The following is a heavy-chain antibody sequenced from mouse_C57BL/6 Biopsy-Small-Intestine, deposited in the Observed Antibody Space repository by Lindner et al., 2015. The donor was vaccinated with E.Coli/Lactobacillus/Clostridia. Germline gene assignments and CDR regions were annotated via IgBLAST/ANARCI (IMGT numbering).Heavy chain of an antibody. Sequence: VQLQESGAELVKPGASVKISCRASGYAFSSYWMNWVKQRPGKGLEWIGQIYPGDGDTNYNGNFKGKATLTADKSSSTAYMQLNSLTSEDSAVYFCVRGERGDFDYWGQGTTLTVSS. CDR3: VRGERGDFDY. J-gene: IGHJ2*01. CDR1: GYAFSSYW. CDR2: IYPGDGDT. V-gene: IGHV1-80*01.